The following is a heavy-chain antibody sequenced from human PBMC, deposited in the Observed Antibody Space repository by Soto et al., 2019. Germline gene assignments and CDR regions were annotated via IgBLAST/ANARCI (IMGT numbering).Heavy chain of an antibody. CDR3: ARGDIVLMVYAMAYYYGMDV. CDR1: GYTFTGYY. D-gene: IGHD2-8*01. Sequence: ASVKVSCKASGYTFTGYYMHWVRQAPGQGLEWMGWINPNSGGTNYAQKFQGRVTMTRDTSMSTAYMELSRLRSEDTAVYYCARGDIVLMVYAMAYYYGMDVWGQGTTVTVSS. V-gene: IGHV1-2*02. CDR2: INPNSGGT. J-gene: IGHJ6*02.